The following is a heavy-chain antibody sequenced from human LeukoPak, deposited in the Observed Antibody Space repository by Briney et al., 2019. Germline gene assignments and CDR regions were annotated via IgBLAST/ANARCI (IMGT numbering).Heavy chain of an antibody. CDR2: IYYSGST. Sequence: SETLSLTCTVSGGSISSCSYYWGWIRQPPGKGLEWIGSIYYSGSTYYNPSLKSRVTISVDTSKNQFSLKLSSVTAADTAVYYCARHWGQGGVDYWGQGTLVTVSS. CDR3: ARHWGQGGVDY. V-gene: IGHV4-39*01. CDR1: GGSISSCSYY. D-gene: IGHD3-16*01. J-gene: IGHJ4*02.